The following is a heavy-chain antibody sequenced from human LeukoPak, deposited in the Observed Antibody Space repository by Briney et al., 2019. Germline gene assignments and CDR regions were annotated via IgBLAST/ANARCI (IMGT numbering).Heavy chain of an antibody. D-gene: IGHD3-22*01. Sequence: GGSLRLSCAASGFTFSSYSMNWVRQAPGKGLEWVSSISSSSSYIYYADSVKGRFTISRDNSKNTLYLQMNSLRAEDTAVYYCANIITMRFDYWGQGTLVTVSS. CDR2: ISSSSSYI. V-gene: IGHV3-21*01. CDR1: GFTFSSYS. CDR3: ANIITMRFDY. J-gene: IGHJ4*02.